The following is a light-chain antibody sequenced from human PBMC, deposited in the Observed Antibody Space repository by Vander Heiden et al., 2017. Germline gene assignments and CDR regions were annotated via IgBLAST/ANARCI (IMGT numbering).Light chain of an antibody. V-gene: IGKV3-20*01. J-gene: IGKJ2*01. Sequence: DIVLTPSPGTLSLSPGERATLPRRASQTVTNSYLAWYQQKPGQAPRLLIYGASSRATGIPDRFSGSGSGTDFTLTISRLEPEDFAVYYCRQYGSSPFTFGQGTKLEIK. CDR2: GAS. CDR1: QTVTNSY. CDR3: RQYGSSPFT.